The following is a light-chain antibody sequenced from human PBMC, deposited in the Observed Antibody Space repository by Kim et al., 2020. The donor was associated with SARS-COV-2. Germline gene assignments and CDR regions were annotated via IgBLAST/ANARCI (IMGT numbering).Light chain of an antibody. Sequence: GQSITMACPGTSSDVGVFNYVSWYQQHPGKAPKLMIYDVSTRPSGVSDRFSGSKSGNTASLTISGLQAEDEAVYYCSSYTSSISWVFGGGTQLTVL. CDR1: SSDVGVFNY. CDR2: DVS. CDR3: SSYTSSISWV. J-gene: IGLJ3*02. V-gene: IGLV2-14*03.